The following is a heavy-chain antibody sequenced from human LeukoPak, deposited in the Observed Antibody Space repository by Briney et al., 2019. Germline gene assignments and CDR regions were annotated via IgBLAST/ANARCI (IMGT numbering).Heavy chain of an antibody. J-gene: IGHJ4*02. Sequence: SETLSLTCAVYGGSFSGYYWSWIRQPPGKGLEWIGEINHSGSTNYNPSLKSRVTISVDTSKTQFSLKLSSVTAADTAVYYCAREPLGYCSSTSCYYFDYWGQGTLVTVSS. CDR1: GGSFSGYY. D-gene: IGHD2-2*01. V-gene: IGHV4-34*01. CDR3: AREPLGYCSSTSCYYFDY. CDR2: INHSGST.